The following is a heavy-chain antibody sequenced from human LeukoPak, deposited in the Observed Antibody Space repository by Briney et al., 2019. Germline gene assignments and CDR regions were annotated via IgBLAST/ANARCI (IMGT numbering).Heavy chain of an antibody. CDR3: AKNYYDSSGYYREVGYLDY. CDR1: GFTFDDYA. J-gene: IGHJ4*02. Sequence: PGGSLRLSCAASGFTFDDYAMHWVRQAPGKGLEWVSLISWDGGSTYYADSVKGRFTISRDNSKNSLYLQMNSLRAEDTALYYCAKNYYDSSGYYREVGYLDYWGQGTLVTVSS. D-gene: IGHD3-22*01. CDR2: ISWDGGST. V-gene: IGHV3-43D*03.